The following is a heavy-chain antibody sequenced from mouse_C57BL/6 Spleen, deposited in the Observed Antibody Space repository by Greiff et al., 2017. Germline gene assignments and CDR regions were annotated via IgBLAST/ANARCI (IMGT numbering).Heavy chain of an antibody. V-gene: IGHV1-69*01. J-gene: IGHJ2*01. CDR3: ARWAVVAHFDY. CDR1: GYTFTSYW. Sequence: QVQLQQPGAELVMPGASVKLSCKASGYTFTSYWMHWVKQRPGQGLEWIGEIDPSDSYTNYNQTFKGQSTLTVDKSSSTAYMQLSSLTSEDSAVYYCARWAVVAHFDYWGQGTTLTVSS. CDR2: IDPSDSYT. D-gene: IGHD1-1*01.